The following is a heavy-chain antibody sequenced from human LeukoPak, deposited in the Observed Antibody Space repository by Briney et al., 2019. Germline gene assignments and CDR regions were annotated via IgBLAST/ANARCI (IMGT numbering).Heavy chain of an antibody. CDR1: GFTFSSYS. J-gene: IGHJ4*02. V-gene: IGHV3-21*01. CDR2: ISSSSSYI. CDR3: ARDLLSATVVTSEGY. D-gene: IGHD4-23*01. Sequence: GGSLRLSCAASGFTFSSYSMNWVRQAPGKVLEWVSSISSSSSYIYYADSVKGRFTISRDNAKNSLYLQMNSLRAEDTAVYYCARDLLSATVVTSEGYWGQGTLVTVSS.